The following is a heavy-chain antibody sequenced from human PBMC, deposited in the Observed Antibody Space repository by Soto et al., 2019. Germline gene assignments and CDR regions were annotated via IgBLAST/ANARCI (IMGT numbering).Heavy chain of an antibody. D-gene: IGHD2-15*01. J-gene: IGHJ4*02. CDR2: ISSSSSDT. Sequence: GGSLRLSCAFSGFSVNDYYMSWIRQDPGEGPEWLSYISSSSSDTNYADSVKGRFTSSRDNAKRTLYLQMESLRVEDTAVYYCAKEQTEYCSGGSCYSPDYWGQGTLVTVSS. CDR1: GFSVNDYY. CDR3: AKEQTEYCSGGSCYSPDY. V-gene: IGHV3-11*03.